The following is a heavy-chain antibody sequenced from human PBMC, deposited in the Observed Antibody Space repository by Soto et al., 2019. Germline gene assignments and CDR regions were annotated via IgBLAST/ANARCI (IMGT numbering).Heavy chain of an antibody. Sequence: QVQLVESGGGVVQPGRSLRLSCAASGFTFSSYGMHWVRQAPGKGLEWVAVISYDGSNKYYADSVKGRFTISRDNSKNTLYLQMNSLRAEDMAVYYCAKEFGLDYSNYERSYYYYGMDVWGQGTTVTVSS. CDR3: AKEFGLDYSNYERSYYYYGMDV. D-gene: IGHD4-4*01. CDR2: ISYDGSNK. CDR1: GFTFSSYG. J-gene: IGHJ6*02. V-gene: IGHV3-30*18.